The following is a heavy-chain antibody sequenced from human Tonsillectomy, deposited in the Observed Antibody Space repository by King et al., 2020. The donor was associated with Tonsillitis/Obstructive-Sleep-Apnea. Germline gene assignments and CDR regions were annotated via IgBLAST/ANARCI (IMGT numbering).Heavy chain of an antibody. J-gene: IGHJ6*02. CDR2: INHSGST. Sequence: VQLQQWGAGLLKPSATLSLTCTVYGGSFSGYYWSWIRQPPGKGLEWIGEINHSGSTNYNPSLKSRVTISVDTSKNQFSLKLGSVTAADTAVYYCVAYYYYYGMDVWGQGTTVTVSS. CDR3: VAYYYYYGMDV. V-gene: IGHV4-34*01. CDR1: GGSFSGYY.